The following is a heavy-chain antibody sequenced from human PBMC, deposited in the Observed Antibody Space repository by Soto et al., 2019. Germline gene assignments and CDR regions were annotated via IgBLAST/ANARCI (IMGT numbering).Heavy chain of an antibody. D-gene: IGHD2-21*02. CDR3: TLTVTAEYDH. J-gene: IGHJ4*02. V-gene: IGHV1-3*04. Sequence: QVQLVQSGAEVRRPGASVKVSCETSGYTFNTYAIHWVRQAPGHSPEWMGWVNTDSGNTQYSQNFQGRVTFTRDTSARTAHMDLSSLRPDDTAVYYCTLTVTAEYDHWGQGTLVTVSS. CDR2: VNTDSGNT. CDR1: GYTFNTYA.